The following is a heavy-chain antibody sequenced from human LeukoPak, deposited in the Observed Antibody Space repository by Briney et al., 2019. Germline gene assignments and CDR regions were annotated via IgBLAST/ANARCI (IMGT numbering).Heavy chain of an antibody. CDR3: AHPFRDAFDI. CDR1: GGTFSSYV. Sequence: ASVKVSCKASGGTFSSYVISWVRQAPGQGLEWMGGIIPIFGTADYAQEFQGRVTITTDESTSTAYMELSSLRSEDTAVYYCAHPFRDAFDIWGQGTMVTVSS. V-gene: IGHV1-69*05. J-gene: IGHJ3*02. CDR2: IIPIFGTA.